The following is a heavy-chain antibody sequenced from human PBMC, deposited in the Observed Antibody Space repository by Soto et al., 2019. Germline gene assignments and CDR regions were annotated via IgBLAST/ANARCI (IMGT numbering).Heavy chain of an antibody. CDR3: ARPRKGYVFAFDY. D-gene: IGHD3-16*01. Sequence: QLQLQVSGPGLVKPSETLSLTCTVSGGSISSSSYYWGWIRQPPGKGLEWIGSIYYSGSTYYNPPLQSRVTISVDTSNNQFYPNLSPVTAADTAVYYCARPRKGYVFAFDYWGQGTLVTVSS. CDR1: GGSISSSSYY. CDR2: IYYSGST. V-gene: IGHV4-39*01. J-gene: IGHJ4*02.